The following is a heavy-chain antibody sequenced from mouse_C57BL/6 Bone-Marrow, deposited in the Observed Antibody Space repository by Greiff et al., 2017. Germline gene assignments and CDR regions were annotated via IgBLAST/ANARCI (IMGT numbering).Heavy chain of an antibody. Sequence: QVQLQQSGAELARPGASVKLSCKASGYTFTSYGISWVKQRTGQGLAWIGEFYPRSGNTYYNEKFKGKATLTADKSSSTAYMELRSLTSEDSAVYFCARPCSYWYFDVWGTGTTVTVSS. J-gene: IGHJ1*03. CDR2: FYPRSGNT. V-gene: IGHV1-81*01. CDR1: GYTFTSYG. CDR3: ARPCSYWYFDV.